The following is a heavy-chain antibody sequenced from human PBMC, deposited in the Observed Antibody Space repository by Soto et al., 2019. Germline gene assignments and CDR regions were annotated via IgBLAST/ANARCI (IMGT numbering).Heavy chain of an antibody. Sequence: LRLSCAASGFTFSSYWMSWVRQAPGKGLEWVANIKQDGSEKYYVDSVKGRFTISRDNAKNSLYLQMNSLRAEDTAVYYCARPYSSSWYYYYYGMDVWGQGTTVTVSS. D-gene: IGHD6-13*01. J-gene: IGHJ6*02. CDR1: GFTFSSYW. CDR3: ARPYSSSWYYYYYGMDV. CDR2: IKQDGSEK. V-gene: IGHV3-7*03.